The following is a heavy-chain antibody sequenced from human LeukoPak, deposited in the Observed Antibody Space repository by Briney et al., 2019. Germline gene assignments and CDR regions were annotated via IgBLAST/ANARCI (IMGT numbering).Heavy chain of an antibody. J-gene: IGHJ4*02. D-gene: IGHD3-10*01. CDR1: GYTFTSYD. Sequence: LGASVKVSCKASGYTFTSYDINWVRQATGQGLEWMGWMNPNSGNTGYAQKFQGRVTITRNTSISTAYMELSSLRSEDTAVYYCAREPHGFGEPRGYYFDYWGQGTLVTVSS. V-gene: IGHV1-8*03. CDR3: AREPHGFGEPRGYYFDY. CDR2: MNPNSGNT.